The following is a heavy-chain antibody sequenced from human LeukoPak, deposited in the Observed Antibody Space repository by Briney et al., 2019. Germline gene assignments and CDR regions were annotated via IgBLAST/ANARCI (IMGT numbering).Heavy chain of an antibody. D-gene: IGHD6-13*01. Sequence: PGGSLRLSCAASRFTLTSYGMHWVRQAPGKGLEWVAALWYDGSDKYYADSVKGRFTISRDSSKNTLFLQMNSLRAEDTAVYYCARGGGHSRSWQPYFDYWGQGTLVTVSS. CDR1: RFTLTSYG. CDR3: ARGGGHSRSWQPYFDY. V-gene: IGHV3-33*01. J-gene: IGHJ4*02. CDR2: LWYDGSDK.